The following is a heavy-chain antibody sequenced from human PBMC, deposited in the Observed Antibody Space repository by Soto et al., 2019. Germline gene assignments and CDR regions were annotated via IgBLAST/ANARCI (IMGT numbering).Heavy chain of an antibody. CDR3: AKARCSTANCYVPEY. J-gene: IGHJ4*02. Sequence: EVQLLESGGGLVQPGGSLRLSCVASGFTFSTYTMSWVRQAPGKGLEWVSFISGSAGSSGPSYADSVQGRFSISRDNARNTLYLQMNSLRGEDTAMYYCAKARCSTANCYVPEYWGQGTPVTVSS. CDR2: ISGSAGSSGP. V-gene: IGHV3-23*01. D-gene: IGHD2-2*01. CDR1: GFTFSTYT.